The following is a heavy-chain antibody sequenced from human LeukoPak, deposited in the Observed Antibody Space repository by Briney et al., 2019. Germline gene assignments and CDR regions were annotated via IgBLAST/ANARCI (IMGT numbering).Heavy chain of an antibody. Sequence: ASVKVSCKASGYTFTSYAMNWVRQAPGQGLEWMGWINTNTGNPTYAQGFTGRFVFSLDTSVSTAYLQISSLKAEDTVVYYCARVGTGATGYYYYGMDVWGQGTTVTVSS. D-gene: IGHD1-26*01. J-gene: IGHJ6*02. CDR1: GYTFTSYA. CDR3: ARVGTGATGYYYYGMDV. CDR2: INTNTGNP. V-gene: IGHV7-4-1*02.